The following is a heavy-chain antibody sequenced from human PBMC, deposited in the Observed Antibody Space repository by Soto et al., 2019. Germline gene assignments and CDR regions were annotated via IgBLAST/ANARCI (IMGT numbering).Heavy chain of an antibody. D-gene: IGHD1-1*01. Sequence: GGSLRLSCAASGFTFSSYSMNWVRQAPGKGLEWVSYISSSSSTIYYADSVKGRFTISRDNAKNSLYLQMNSLRDEDTAVYYCAGDLPRPAEVRYGMDVWGQGTTVTVSS. V-gene: IGHV3-48*02. CDR3: AGDLPRPAEVRYGMDV. J-gene: IGHJ6*02. CDR2: ISSSSSTI. CDR1: GFTFSSYS.